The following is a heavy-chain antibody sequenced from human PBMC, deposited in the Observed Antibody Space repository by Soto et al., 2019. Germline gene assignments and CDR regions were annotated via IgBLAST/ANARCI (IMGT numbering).Heavy chain of an antibody. CDR3: ARGREPGIAAAGNWFDP. CDR2: INSDGSST. V-gene: IGHV3-74*01. Sequence: GGSLRLSCAASGFTFSSYWMHWVRQAPGKGLVWVSRINSDGSSTSYADSVKGRFTISRDNAKNTLYLQMNSLRAEDTAVYYCARGREPGIAAAGNWFDPWGQGTLVTVSS. D-gene: IGHD6-13*01. J-gene: IGHJ5*02. CDR1: GFTFSSYW.